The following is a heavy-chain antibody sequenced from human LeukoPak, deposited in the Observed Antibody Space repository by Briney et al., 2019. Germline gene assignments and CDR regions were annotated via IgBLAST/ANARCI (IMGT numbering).Heavy chain of an antibody. D-gene: IGHD3-3*01. V-gene: IGHV1-69*13. Sequence: SVKVSCKASGGTFSSYAISWVRQAPGQGLEWMGGIIPIFGTANYAQKFQGRVTITADESTSTAYMELSSLRSEDTAVYYCARDYPTFGVVSIFDYWGQGTLVSVSS. CDR2: IIPIFGTA. J-gene: IGHJ4*02. CDR3: ARDYPTFGVVSIFDY. CDR1: GGTFSSYA.